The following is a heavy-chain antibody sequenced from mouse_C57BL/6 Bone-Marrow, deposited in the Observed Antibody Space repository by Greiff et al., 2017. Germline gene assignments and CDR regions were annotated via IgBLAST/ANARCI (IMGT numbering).Heavy chain of an antibody. CDR2: FYPGSGSI. J-gene: IGHJ3*01. Sequence: QVQLQESGAELVKPGASVKLSCKASGYTFTDYTIHWVKQRPGQGLEWIGWFYPGSGSIKYNEKFKDKDTLTVDKSSSTVYMELSRLTSEDSAVXYYARNGDRGWLLAFAYWGQGTLVTVSA. CDR1: GYTFTDYT. V-gene: IGHV1-62-2*01. D-gene: IGHD2-3*01. CDR3: ARNGDRGWLLAFAY.